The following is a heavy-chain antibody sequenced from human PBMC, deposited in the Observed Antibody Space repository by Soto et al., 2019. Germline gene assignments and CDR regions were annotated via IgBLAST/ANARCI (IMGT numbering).Heavy chain of an antibody. CDR2: IYYSGST. D-gene: IGHD1-26*01. V-gene: IGHV4-59*01. CDR1: GGSINNYY. CDR3: ARRYGGNFDY. J-gene: IGHJ4*02. Sequence: QVQLQESGPGLVKPSETLSLTCTVSGGSINNYYWSWIRQPPGKGLEWIGYIYYSGSTNYNPSLKGRVTISVDTSKNQSSLKLSSVTAADTAVYYCARRYGGNFDYWGQGTLVTVSS.